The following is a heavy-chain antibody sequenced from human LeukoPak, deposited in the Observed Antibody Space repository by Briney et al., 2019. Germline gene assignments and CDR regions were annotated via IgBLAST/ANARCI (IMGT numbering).Heavy chain of an antibody. CDR2: IYYSGST. J-gene: IGHJ2*01. CDR3: ARDAPLNWNYGLWYFDL. Sequence: PSETLSLTCTVSGGSISSYYWSWIRQPPGKGLEWIGYIYYSGSTNYNPSLKSRVTISVDTSKNQFSLKLSSVTAADTAVYYWARDAPLNWNYGLWYFDLWGRGTLVSVSS. CDR1: GGSISSYY. V-gene: IGHV4-59*01. D-gene: IGHD1-7*01.